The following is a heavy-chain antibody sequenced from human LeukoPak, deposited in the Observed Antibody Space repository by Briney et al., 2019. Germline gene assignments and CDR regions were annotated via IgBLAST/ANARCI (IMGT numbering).Heavy chain of an antibody. Sequence: GGSLRLSCAASGFTFGAYYMTWVRQAPGKGLEWLANIKQDGSEKYYVDSVKGRFTISRDNANNSLYLQMNSLRAEDTAVYYCARMSGIAVAAIWISYFDYWGQGTLVTVSS. CDR3: ARMSGIAVAAIWISYFDY. CDR2: IKQDGSEK. D-gene: IGHD6-19*01. J-gene: IGHJ4*02. CDR1: GFTFGAYY. V-gene: IGHV3-7*03.